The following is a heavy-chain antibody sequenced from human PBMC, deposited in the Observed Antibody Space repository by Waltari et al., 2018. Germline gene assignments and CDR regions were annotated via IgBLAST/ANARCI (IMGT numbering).Heavy chain of an antibody. CDR2: IYYSGST. D-gene: IGHD1-26*01. Sequence: QVQLQESGSGLVKPSETLSLTCTVSGGSISSYYWSWIRQPPGKGLEWIGYIYYSGSTNYNPSLKSRVTISVDTSKNQFSLKLSSVTAADTAVYYCARGSYKGAFVIWGQGTMVTVSS. V-gene: IGHV4-59*01. J-gene: IGHJ3*02. CDR1: GGSISSYY. CDR3: ARGSYKGAFVI.